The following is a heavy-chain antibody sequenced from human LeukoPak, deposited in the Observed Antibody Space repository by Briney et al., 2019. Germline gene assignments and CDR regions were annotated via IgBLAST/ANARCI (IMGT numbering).Heavy chain of an antibody. CDR2: INPNSGGT. D-gene: IGHD5-24*01. J-gene: IGHJ4*02. Sequence: ASVKVSCKASGYTFTGYYMHWVRQAPGQGLEWMGWINPNSGGTNYAQKFQGRVTMIRDTSISTAYMELSSLRSEDTAVYYCARGEVRRDGYNYEVYWGQGTLVTVSS. CDR1: GYTFTGYY. CDR3: ARGEVRRDGYNYEVY. V-gene: IGHV1-2*02.